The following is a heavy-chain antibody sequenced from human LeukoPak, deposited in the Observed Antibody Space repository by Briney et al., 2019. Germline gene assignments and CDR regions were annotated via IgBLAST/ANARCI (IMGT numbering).Heavy chain of an antibody. V-gene: IGHV4-4*07. CDR2: IYTSGST. CDR1: GGSISSYY. J-gene: IGHJ4*02. D-gene: IGHD6-19*01. Sequence: SETLSLTCTVSGGSISSYYWSWIRQPAGKGLEWIGRIYTSGSTNYNPSLKSRVTMSVDTSKNQFSLKLSSVTAADTAVYYCARAALGYSSGWNYFDYWGQGTLVTVSS. CDR3: ARAALGYSSGWNYFDY.